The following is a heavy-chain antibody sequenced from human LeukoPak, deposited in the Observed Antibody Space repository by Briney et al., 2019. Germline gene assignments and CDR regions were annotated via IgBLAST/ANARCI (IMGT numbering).Heavy chain of an antibody. D-gene: IGHD3-10*01. CDR3: ARGAYGSYNWFDP. V-gene: IGHV6-1*01. CDR2: TYYRSKWYY. J-gene: IGHJ5*02. Sequence: SQTLSLTCAISGDSVSDNSAAWNWIRQSPSRGLEWLGWTYYRSKWYYDYSVSVKSRITINPDTSKNQFSLQLNSVTPEDTAMYYCARGAYGSYNWFDPWGQGTLVTVSS. CDR1: GDSVSDNSAA.